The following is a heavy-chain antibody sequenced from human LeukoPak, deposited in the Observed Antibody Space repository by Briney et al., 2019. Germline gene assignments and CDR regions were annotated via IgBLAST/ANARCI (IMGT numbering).Heavy chain of an antibody. V-gene: IGHV1-2*02. CDR1: GYTFTGFH. CDR3: ARTAGTEWVFDY. CDR2: INPNTGDT. D-gene: IGHD3-3*01. J-gene: IGHJ4*02. Sequence: ASVKVSCKASGYTFTGFHMHWVRQAPGQGLEWTGWINPNTGDTNYAQKFQGRVSMTRDTSINTAYMELTRLTSDDTAVYYCARTAGTEWVFDYWGQGPLVTVSS.